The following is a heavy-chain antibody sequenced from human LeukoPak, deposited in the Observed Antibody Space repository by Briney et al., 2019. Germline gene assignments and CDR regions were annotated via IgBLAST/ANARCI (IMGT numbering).Heavy chain of an antibody. CDR2: ISTSSSYI. D-gene: IGHD6-13*01. CDR1: GFTFSSYS. V-gene: IGHV3-21*04. Sequence: GGSLRLSCTASGFTFSSYSMNWVRQAPGKGLEWVSSISTSSSYIYYADSVKGRFTISRDNARNSLYLQMNTLRAEDTAVYYCAKESSSWYWYFDLWGRGTLVTVSS. CDR3: AKESSSWYWYFDL. J-gene: IGHJ2*01.